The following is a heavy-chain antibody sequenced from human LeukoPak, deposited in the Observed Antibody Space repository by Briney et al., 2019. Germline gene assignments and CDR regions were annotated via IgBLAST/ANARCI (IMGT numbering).Heavy chain of an antibody. CDR1: GFTFSSYA. J-gene: IGHJ4*02. D-gene: IGHD3-22*01. CDR2: ISYDGSNK. V-gene: IGHV3-30*04. Sequence: GGSLRLSCAASGFTFSSYAMHWVRQAPGKGLEWVAVISYDGSNKYYADSVKGRFTISRDNSKNTLYLQMNSLRAEDTAVYYCAREGSDAPITMIVVDKNSFDYWGQGTLVTVSS. CDR3: AREGSDAPITMIVVDKNSFDY.